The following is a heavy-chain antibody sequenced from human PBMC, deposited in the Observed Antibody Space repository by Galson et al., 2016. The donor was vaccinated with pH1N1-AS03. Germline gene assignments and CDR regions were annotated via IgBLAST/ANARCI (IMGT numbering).Heavy chain of an antibody. Sequence: SLRLSCAASGFNFSASAMHWVRQTSGKGLGWIGRIRAKAYNYATEYAAPVRGRFTISKDDSKNTAFLQMNSLKIEDTAVYYCTRHPRRAAGGLGGFDPWGQGTLVTVS. V-gene: IGHV3-73*01. CDR3: TRHPRRAAGGLGGFDP. CDR1: GFNFSASA. D-gene: IGHD6-13*01. J-gene: IGHJ5*02. CDR2: IRAKAYNYAT.